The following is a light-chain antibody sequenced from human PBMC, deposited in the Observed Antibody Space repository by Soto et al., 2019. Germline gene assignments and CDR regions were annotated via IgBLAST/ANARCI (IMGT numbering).Light chain of an antibody. CDR1: SSNIGGNT. V-gene: IGLV1-44*01. CDR3: AAWDDSLNAYV. J-gene: IGLJ1*01. Sequence: QSVLTQPPSASGTPGQGVTISCSGGSSNIGGNTVNWYQQLPGTAPKLLVYSNDQRPSGVPDRVSGSKSGTSASLAISGLQSEDEADYYCAAWDDSLNAYVFGTGTKLTVL. CDR2: SND.